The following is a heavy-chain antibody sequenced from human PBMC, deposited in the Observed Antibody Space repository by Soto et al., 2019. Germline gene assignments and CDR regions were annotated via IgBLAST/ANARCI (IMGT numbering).Heavy chain of an antibody. CDR3: ARSLIVSSIAARVSWYFDL. CDR2: IIPIFGTA. CDR1: GGTFSSYA. Sequence: SVKVSCKASGGTFSSYAISWVRQAPGQGLEWMGGIIPIFGTANYAQKFQGRVTITADESTSTAYMELSSLRSEDTAVYYCARSLIVSSIAARVSWYFDLWGRGTLVTVSS. V-gene: IGHV1-69*13. J-gene: IGHJ2*01. D-gene: IGHD6-6*01.